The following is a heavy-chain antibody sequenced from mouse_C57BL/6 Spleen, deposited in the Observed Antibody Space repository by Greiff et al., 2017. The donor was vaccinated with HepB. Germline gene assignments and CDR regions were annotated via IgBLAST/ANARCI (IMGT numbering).Heavy chain of an antibody. J-gene: IGHJ2*01. CDR2: ISDGGSYT. CDR1: GFTFSSYA. Sequence: VQLVESGGGLVKPGGSLKLSCAASGFTFSSYAMSWVRQTPEKRLEWVATISDGGSYTYYPDNVKGRFTISRDNAKNNLYLQMSHLKSEDTAMYYCARGGGSSSYFDYWGQGTTLTVSS. V-gene: IGHV5-4*01. CDR3: ARGGGSSSYFDY. D-gene: IGHD1-1*01.